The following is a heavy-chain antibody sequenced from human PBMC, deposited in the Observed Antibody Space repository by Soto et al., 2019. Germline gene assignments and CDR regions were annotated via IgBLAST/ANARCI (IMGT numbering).Heavy chain of an antibody. CDR2: IKSKTDGGTT. CDR1: GFTFSNAW. CDR3: TTSKVVTDAFDI. D-gene: IGHD2-21*02. J-gene: IGHJ3*02. Sequence: GGSLRLSCAASGFTFSNAWMSWVRQAPGKGLEWVGRIKSKTDGGTTDYAAPVKGRFTISRDDSKNTLYLQMNSLKTEDTAVYYCTTSKVVTDAFDIWGQGTMVTVSS. V-gene: IGHV3-15*01.